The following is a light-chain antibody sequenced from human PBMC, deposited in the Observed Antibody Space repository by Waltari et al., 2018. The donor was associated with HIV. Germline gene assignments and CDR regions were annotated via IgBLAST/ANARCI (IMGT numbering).Light chain of an antibody. V-gene: IGLV2-14*03. CDR2: YVD. J-gene: IGLJ2*01. CDR3: ASFTDDNTVI. Sequence: AVTQPASVSGLPVQSPTISCPVYYIAFGLYTFFSCYQQRSGNPPRLLLYYVDSRASGISDRFSGSMSDNTASLTISGLRAEDEGHYYCASFTDDNTVIFGGGTEVTVL. CDR1: YIAFGLYTF.